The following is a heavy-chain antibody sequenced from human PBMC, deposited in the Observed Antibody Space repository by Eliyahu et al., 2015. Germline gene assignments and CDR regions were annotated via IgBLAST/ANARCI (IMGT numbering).Heavy chain of an antibody. Sequence: QVQLVESGGGVVQPGXSLRLXXAASGFTFSSYGMHWVRQAPGKGLEWVAVIWYDGSNKYYADSVKGRFTISRDNSKNTLYLQMNSLRAEDTAVYYCARDKYRRIDYWGQGTLVTVSS. J-gene: IGHJ4*02. V-gene: IGHV3-33*01. CDR2: IWYDGSNK. CDR3: ARDKYRRIDY. D-gene: IGHD2-2*01. CDR1: GFTFSSYG.